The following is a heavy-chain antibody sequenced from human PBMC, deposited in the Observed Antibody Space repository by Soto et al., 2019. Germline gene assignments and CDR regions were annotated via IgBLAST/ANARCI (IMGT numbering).Heavy chain of an antibody. Sequence: GGSLRLSCAVSGFTLSTFAMTWVRQAPGKGLECVSGIVGSGSQIHYADSVKGRFAISKDNSKNILCLQMDSLRVDDTAVYFCAKDAVYKDGLWLMDQWGQGTQVTVSS. V-gene: IGHV3-23*01. J-gene: IGHJ4*02. CDR3: AKDAVYKDGLWLMDQ. CDR2: IVGSGSQI. CDR1: GFTLSTFA. D-gene: IGHD2-21*01.